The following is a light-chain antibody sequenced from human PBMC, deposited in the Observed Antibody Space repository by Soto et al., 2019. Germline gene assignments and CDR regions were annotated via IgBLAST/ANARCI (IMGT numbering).Light chain of an antibody. CDR3: QQYGSTPWT. J-gene: IGKJ1*01. V-gene: IGKV3D-20*01. CDR2: DAT. Sequence: LGLTQFQAPLSFSPGEPATLSSGAGRLVTNNFLGWYQQKPGLPPRLLLYDATSRANGIPERFSGRGSGTHFTLTISRLEPEDFAVYYCQQYGSTPWTFGRGTKVEMK. CDR1: RLVTNNF.